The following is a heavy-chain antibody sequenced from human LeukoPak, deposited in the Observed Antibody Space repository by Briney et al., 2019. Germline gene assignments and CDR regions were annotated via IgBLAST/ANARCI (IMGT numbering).Heavy chain of an antibody. D-gene: IGHD6-13*01. CDR2: IYYSGST. CDR3: ATYSSSWYVGYFQH. J-gene: IGHJ1*01. V-gene: IGHV4-39*01. CDR1: GGSISSSSYY. Sequence: SETLSLTCTVSGGSISSSSYYWGWIRQPPGKGLEWIGSIYYSGSTYYNPSLKSRVTISVDTSKNQFSLKLSSVTAADTAVYYCATYSSSWYVGYFQHWGQGTLVTVSS.